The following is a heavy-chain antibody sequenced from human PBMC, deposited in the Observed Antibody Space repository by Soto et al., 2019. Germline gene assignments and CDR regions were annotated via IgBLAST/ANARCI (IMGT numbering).Heavy chain of an antibody. Sequence: GGSLRLSCAASGFTFSNAWMSWVRQAPGKGLEWVGRIKSKTDGGTTDYAAPVKGRFTISRDDSKNTLYLQMNSLKTEDTAVYYCTTGGYDILTGYNVHWGQGTLVTVSS. V-gene: IGHV3-15*01. J-gene: IGHJ4*02. CDR2: IKSKTDGGTT. D-gene: IGHD3-9*01. CDR3: TTGGYDILTGYNVH. CDR1: GFTFSNAW.